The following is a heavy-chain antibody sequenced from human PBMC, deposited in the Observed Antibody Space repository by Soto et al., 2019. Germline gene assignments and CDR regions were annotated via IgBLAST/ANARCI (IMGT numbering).Heavy chain of an antibody. CDR2: IYYSGST. CDR3: ARDRRVYDILNGYSSSYFAY. D-gene: IGHD3-9*01. CDR1: GGSISSYY. V-gene: IGHV4-59*01. Sequence: SETLSLTCTVAGGSISSYYWSWIRQPPGKGLEWIGYIYYSGSTNYNPSLKSRVTISVDTSKNQFSLKLSSVTAADTAVYYCARDRRVYDILNGYSSSYFAYWAQGPLVTVSS. J-gene: IGHJ4*02.